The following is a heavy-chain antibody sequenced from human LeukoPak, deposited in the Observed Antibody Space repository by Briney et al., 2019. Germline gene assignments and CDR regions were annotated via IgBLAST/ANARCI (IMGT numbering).Heavy chain of an antibody. CDR1: GFTFSDYY. D-gene: IGHD3-10*01. CDR3: ARDILNYYGSGRDIDY. CDR2: ISSSGSTI. V-gene: IGHV3-11*04. Sequence: GGSLRLSCAASGFTFSDYYMSWIRQAPGKGLEWVSSISSSGSTIYYADSVKGRFTISRDNAKNSLYLQMNSLRAEDTAVYYCARDILNYYGSGRDIDYWGQGTLVTVSS. J-gene: IGHJ4*02.